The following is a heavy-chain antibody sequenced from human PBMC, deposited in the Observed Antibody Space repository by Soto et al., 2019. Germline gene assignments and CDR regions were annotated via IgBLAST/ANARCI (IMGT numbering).Heavy chain of an antibody. D-gene: IGHD5-18*01. V-gene: IGHV2-5*02. CDR1: GFSLSTSGVG. CDR2: IYWDDDK. Sequence: QITLKESGPTLVKPTQTLTLTCTFSGFSLSTSGVGVGWIRQPPGKALEWLALIYWDDDKRYSPSLKSRLTITKHTSKSQVVLTITNMDPVDTATYYCAHVVTELVHSVSPPTWFDPWGQGTLVTVSS. J-gene: IGHJ5*02. CDR3: AHVVTELVHSVSPPTWFDP.